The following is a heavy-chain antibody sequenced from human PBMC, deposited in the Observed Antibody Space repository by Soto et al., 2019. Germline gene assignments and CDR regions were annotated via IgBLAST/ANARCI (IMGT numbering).Heavy chain of an antibody. CDR3: AKSRSYDPIGY. CDR2: ISYDGSNK. CDR1: GFTFSSYG. Sequence: GGSLRLSCAASGFTFSSYGMHWVRQAPGKGLEWVAVISYDGSNKYYADSVKGRFTISRDNSKNTLYLQMNSLRAEDTAVYYCAKSRSYDPIGYWGQGTLVTVSS. D-gene: IGHD5-18*01. J-gene: IGHJ4*02. V-gene: IGHV3-30*18.